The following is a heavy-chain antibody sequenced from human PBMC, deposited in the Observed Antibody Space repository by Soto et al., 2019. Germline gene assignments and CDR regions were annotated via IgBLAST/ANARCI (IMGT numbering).Heavy chain of an antibody. CDR2: IAHDGSIK. D-gene: IGHD3-10*01. CDR1: GFTFNDYP. Sequence: GGSLRLSCAASGFTFNDYPMHWIRQAPGKVLEWVAVIAHDGSIKLYAESVKGRFTISRDSSDNTLYLQMNSLRPEDSAVYYCARDMFRGAPDYLDFWGQGTVVTVSS. V-gene: IGHV3-30-3*01. CDR3: ARDMFRGAPDYLDF. J-gene: IGHJ4*02.